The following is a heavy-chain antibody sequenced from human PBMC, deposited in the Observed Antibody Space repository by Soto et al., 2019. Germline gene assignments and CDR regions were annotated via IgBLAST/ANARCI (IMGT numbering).Heavy chain of an antibody. J-gene: IGHJ6*02. CDR1: GFSLNTGGVG. V-gene: IGHV2-5*02. CDR2: IYWDDDE. D-gene: IGHD3-10*01. CDR3: VRNWRYYGGDSYYGMDA. Sequence: ITLKESGPTLVKPTQTLTLTCTFSGFSLNTGGVGVGWVRQPRGKAMEWLALIYWDDDERYRQSLRSRLNITKDTINNQVVLTMTNMDPEDTATYYCVRNWRYYGGDSYYGMDAWGQGTTVTVSS.